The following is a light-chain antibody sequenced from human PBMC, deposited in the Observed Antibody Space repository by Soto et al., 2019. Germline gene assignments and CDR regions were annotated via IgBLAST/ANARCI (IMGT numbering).Light chain of an antibody. V-gene: IGLV2-14*03. CDR1: SSDVGSSNY. CDR2: DVN. Sequence: QSALTQPASVSVSPGQSITLSCTGSSSDVGSSNYVSWYQQLPGKAPKLIIFDVNNRPSGVSDRFSGSKSDNTASLTISGLQAEDDADYYCSSYTTLNTVIFGGGTKLTVL. CDR3: SSYTTLNTVI. J-gene: IGLJ2*01.